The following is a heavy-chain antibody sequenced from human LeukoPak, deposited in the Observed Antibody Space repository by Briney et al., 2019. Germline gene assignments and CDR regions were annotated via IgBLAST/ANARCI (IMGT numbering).Heavy chain of an antibody. CDR3: AKASDIVVVVAALDY. D-gene: IGHD2-15*01. CDR1: GFTFSSYS. J-gene: IGHJ4*02. V-gene: IGHV3-23*01. Sequence: GGPLRLSCAASGFTFSSYSMNWVRQAPGKGLEWVSGINWNGGSTGYADSVKGRFTISRDDSKNTLYLQMNSLRAEDTAVYYCAKASDIVVVVAALDYWAREPWSPSPQ. CDR2: INWNGGST.